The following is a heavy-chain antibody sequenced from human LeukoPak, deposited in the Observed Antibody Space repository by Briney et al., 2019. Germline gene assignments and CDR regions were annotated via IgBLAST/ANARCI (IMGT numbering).Heavy chain of an antibody. Sequence: GGSLRLSCAAAGFTFSSYSMNWVRQAPGKGLEGVSYISSSNSTIYYADSVKGRSTISRDNAKNSLYLQMNSLRAEDTAVYYCARALRYFDWLSTSPEYNWFDPWGQGTLVTVSS. V-gene: IGHV3-48*01. CDR1: GFTFSSYS. CDR3: ARALRYFDWLSTSPEYNWFDP. J-gene: IGHJ5*02. CDR2: ISSSNSTI. D-gene: IGHD3-9*01.